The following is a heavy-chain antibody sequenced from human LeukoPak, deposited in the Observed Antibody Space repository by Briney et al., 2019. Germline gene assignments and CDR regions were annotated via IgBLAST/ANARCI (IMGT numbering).Heavy chain of an antibody. CDR1: GFTFSSYS. Sequence: GGSLRLSCAASGFTFSSYSMNWVRQAPGKGLEWVSSISSSSSYIYYADSVKGRFPISRDNAKNSLYLQMNSLRAEDTAVYYCAGYYYDSSGYYPGSWGQGTLVTVSS. V-gene: IGHV3-21*01. D-gene: IGHD3-22*01. J-gene: IGHJ4*02. CDR2: ISSSSSYI. CDR3: AGYYYDSSGYYPGS.